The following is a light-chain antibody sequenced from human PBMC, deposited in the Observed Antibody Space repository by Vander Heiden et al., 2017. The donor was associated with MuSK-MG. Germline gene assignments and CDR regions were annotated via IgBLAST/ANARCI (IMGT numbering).Light chain of an antibody. CDR3: QSYNNNNHVV. J-gene: IGLJ2*01. CDR1: GGSIASNF. Sequence: NFMLTQPHSVSESPGKTVTISCTRSGGSIASNFVQWYRQRPGSSPATVIYEDNQRPSGVPDRFSGSIDRSSNSASLTISGLKTEDEADYYCQSYNNNNHVVFGGGTKVTVL. CDR2: EDN. V-gene: IGLV6-57*01.